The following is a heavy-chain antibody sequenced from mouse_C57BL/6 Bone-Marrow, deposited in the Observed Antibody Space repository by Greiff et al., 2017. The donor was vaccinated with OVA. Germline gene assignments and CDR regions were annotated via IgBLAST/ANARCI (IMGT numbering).Heavy chain of an antibody. Sequence: EVKLVESGGGLVKPGGSLKLSCAASGFTFSDYGMHWVRQAPEKGLEWVAYISSGSSTIYYADTVKGRFTISRDNAKNTLFLQMTSLRSEDTAMYYCARRVTTESYYFDYWGQGTTLTVSS. CDR2: ISSGSSTI. D-gene: IGHD2-2*01. CDR1: GFTFSDYG. CDR3: ARRVTTESYYFDY. J-gene: IGHJ2*01. V-gene: IGHV5-17*01.